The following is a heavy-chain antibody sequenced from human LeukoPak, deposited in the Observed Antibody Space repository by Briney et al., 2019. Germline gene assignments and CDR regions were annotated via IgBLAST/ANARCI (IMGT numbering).Heavy chain of an antibody. CDR2: INHNGNVN. CDR1: GFTFSSYA. CDR3: ARGGGLDV. D-gene: IGHD3-16*01. J-gene: IGHJ6*02. Sequence: GGSLRFSRAASGFTFSSYAMHWARQAPGKGLEWVASINHNGNVNYYVDSVKGRFTISRDNAKNSLYLQMSNLRAEDTAVYFCARGGGLDVWGQGATVTVSS. V-gene: IGHV3-7*03.